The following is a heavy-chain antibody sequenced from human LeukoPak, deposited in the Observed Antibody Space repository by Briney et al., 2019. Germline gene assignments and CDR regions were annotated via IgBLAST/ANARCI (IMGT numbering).Heavy chain of an antibody. CDR2: ISAYNGNT. Sequence: ASVKVSCKASGYTFTSYGVSWVPQAPGQGLEWMGWISAYNGNTNYAQKLQGRVTMTTDTSTSTAYKELRSLRSDDTAVYYCARAGDGYNYPRYWGQGTLVTVSS. V-gene: IGHV1-18*01. J-gene: IGHJ4*02. CDR3: ARAGDGYNYPRY. D-gene: IGHD5-24*01. CDR1: GYTFTSYG.